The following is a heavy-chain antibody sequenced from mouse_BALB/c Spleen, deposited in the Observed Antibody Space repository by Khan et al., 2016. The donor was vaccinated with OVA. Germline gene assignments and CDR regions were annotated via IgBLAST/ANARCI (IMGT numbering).Heavy chain of an antibody. D-gene: IGHD1-1*01. V-gene: IGHV5-6*01. Sequence: EVELVESGGDLVKPGGSLKLSCAASGFTFSNYGMSWVRQTPDKRLEWVAIISTSGSYTYYPDSVKGRFTISRDNAKKTLYLQMSSLKSEDTAIYYCARCLYVISYYYYAMDYWGQGTSVTVSS. CDR1: GFTFSNYG. CDR2: ISTSGSYT. CDR3: ARCLYVISYYYYAMDY. J-gene: IGHJ4*01.